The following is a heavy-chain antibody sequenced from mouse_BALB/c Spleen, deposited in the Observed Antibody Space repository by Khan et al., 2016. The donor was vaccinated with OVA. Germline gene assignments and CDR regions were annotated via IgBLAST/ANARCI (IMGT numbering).Heavy chain of an antibody. CDR1: GYTFTSYD. CDR3: ARGGYGGFAY. J-gene: IGHJ3*01. V-gene: IGHV1-85*01. Sequence: QVQLQQSGAELVKPGASVKLSCKASGYTFTSYDINWVRQRPEQGLEWIGWMFPGDGSTKYHENFKGKATLTTDKSSSTAYMQLSRLTSEDSGAYFCARGGYGGFAYWGQGTLVTVSA. D-gene: IGHD2-14*01. CDR2: MFPGDGST.